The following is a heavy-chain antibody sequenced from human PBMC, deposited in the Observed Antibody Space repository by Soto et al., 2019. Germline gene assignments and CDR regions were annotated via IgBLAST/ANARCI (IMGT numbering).Heavy chain of an antibody. D-gene: IGHD6-13*01. CDR3: ARANSSSWYYVYYYYGMDV. CDR2: TYYRSKWYN. V-gene: IGHV6-1*01. CDR1: GDSVSSNSAA. Sequence: PSQTLSLTCAISGDSVSSNSAAWNWIRQSPSRGLEWLGRTYYRSKWYNDYAVSVKSRITINPDTSKNQFSLQLNSVTPEDTAVYYCARANSSSWYYVYYYYGMDVWGQGTTVIGSS. J-gene: IGHJ6*02.